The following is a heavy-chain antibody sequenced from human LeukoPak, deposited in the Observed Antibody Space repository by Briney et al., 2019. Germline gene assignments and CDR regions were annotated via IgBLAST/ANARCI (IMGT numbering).Heavy chain of an antibody. D-gene: IGHD3-22*01. CDR3: ARGGGNSGYYFVDY. Sequence: GGSLRLSCAASGFTFSDYWMHWVRQAPGKGLMWVSRINSDGTSTRYADSVQGRFIISRDNAKNSLYLQMNSLRAEDTAVYYCARGGGNSGYYFVDYWGQGTLVTVSS. CDR2: INSDGTST. J-gene: IGHJ4*02. V-gene: IGHV3-74*01. CDR1: GFTFSDYW.